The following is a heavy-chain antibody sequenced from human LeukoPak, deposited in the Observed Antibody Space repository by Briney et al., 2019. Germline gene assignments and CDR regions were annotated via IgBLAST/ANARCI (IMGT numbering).Heavy chain of an antibody. Sequence: SETLSLTCAVYGGSFSGYYWSWIRQPPGKGLEWIGEISHSVGTNYNPSLKSRVTISVDTSKNQFSLKLSSVTAADTAVYYCARGKGYYDSSGYFSGPYYFDYWGQGTLVTVSS. CDR3: ARGKGYYDSSGYFSGPYYFDY. CDR1: GGSFSGYY. D-gene: IGHD3-22*01. CDR2: ISHSVGT. V-gene: IGHV4-34*01. J-gene: IGHJ4*02.